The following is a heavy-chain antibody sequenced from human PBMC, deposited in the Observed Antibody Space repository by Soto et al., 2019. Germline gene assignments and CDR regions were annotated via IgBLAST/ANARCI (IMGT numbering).Heavy chain of an antibody. V-gene: IGHV4-39*01. CDR2: IYYSGST. Sequence: PSETLSLTCTVSGGSISSSSYYWGWIRQPPGKGLEWIGSIYYSGSTYYNPSLKSRVTISVDTSKNQFSLKLSSVTAADTAVYYCASSSKYYYYYGMDVWGQGTTVTVSS. J-gene: IGHJ6*02. CDR1: GGSISSSSYY. D-gene: IGHD6-13*01. CDR3: ASSSKYYYYYGMDV.